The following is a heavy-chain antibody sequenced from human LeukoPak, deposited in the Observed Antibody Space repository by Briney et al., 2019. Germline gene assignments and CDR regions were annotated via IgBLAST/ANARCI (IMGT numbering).Heavy chain of an antibody. CDR3: AKGSYYDSSGSFYFDY. J-gene: IGHJ4*02. Sequence: GGSLRLSCAASGFIFSSYSMSWVRQAPGKGLEWVSGISGSGDNTYYADSVKGRFTISRDNSKNTLYVQVNSLGTEDTAAYYCAKGSYYDSSGSFYFDYWGQGTLVTVSS. CDR2: ISGSGDNT. D-gene: IGHD3-22*01. V-gene: IGHV3-23*01. CDR1: GFIFSSYS.